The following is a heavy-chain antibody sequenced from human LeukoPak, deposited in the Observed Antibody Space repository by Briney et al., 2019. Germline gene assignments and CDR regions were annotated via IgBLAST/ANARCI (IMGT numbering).Heavy chain of an antibody. D-gene: IGHD3-9*01. Sequence: GESLKISCMGSGYSFTTYWIGWVRQMPGKGLEWMGVVSPGNSDTTYTPSFPGHVTPYAYKSLSTAYLQWCSLKVSGTPLYFWASLRYYDILTGLEYWGQGTLVTVSS. CDR1: GYSFTTYW. J-gene: IGHJ4*02. CDR3: ASLRYYDILTGLEY. CDR2: VSPGNSDT. V-gene: IGHV5-51*01.